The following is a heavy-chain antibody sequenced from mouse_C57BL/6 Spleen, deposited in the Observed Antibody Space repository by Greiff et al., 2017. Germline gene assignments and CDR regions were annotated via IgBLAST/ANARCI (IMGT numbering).Heavy chain of an antibody. CDR1: GYTFTSYG. J-gene: IGHJ4*01. D-gene: IGHD3-2*02. Sequence: QVQLQQSGAELARPGASVKLSCKASGYTFTSYGISWVKQRTGQGLEWIGEIYPRSGNTYYNEKFKGKATLTADKSSSTAYMELRSLTSEDSAVYVCARPSDSTGLYYAMDYWGQGTSVTVSS. CDR2: IYPRSGNT. CDR3: ARPSDSTGLYYAMDY. V-gene: IGHV1-81*01.